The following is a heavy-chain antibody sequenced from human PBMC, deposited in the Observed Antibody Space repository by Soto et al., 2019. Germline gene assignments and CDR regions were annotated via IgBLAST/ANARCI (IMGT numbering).Heavy chain of an antibody. Sequence: GGSLRLSCAASGFTFSSYAMHWVRQAPGKGLEWVAVISYDGSNKYYADSVKGRFTISRDNSKNTLYLQMNSLRAEDTAVYYCARAYGGGDCPYGRDVWGKGTTFTVPS. J-gene: IGHJ6*04. V-gene: IGHV3-30-3*01. CDR3: ARAYGGGDCPYGRDV. CDR1: GFTFSSYA. CDR2: ISYDGSNK. D-gene: IGHD2-21*02.